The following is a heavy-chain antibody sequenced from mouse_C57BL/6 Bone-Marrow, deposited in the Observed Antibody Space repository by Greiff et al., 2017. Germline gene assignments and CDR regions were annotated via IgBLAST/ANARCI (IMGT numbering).Heavy chain of an antibody. J-gene: IGHJ2*01. CDR2: ISSGGSYT. CDR3: AEDRDGTWYYFDY. D-gene: IGHD2-14*01. CDR1: GFTFSSYG. V-gene: IGHV5-6*01. Sequence: EVQLVESGGDLVKPGGSLKLSCAASGFTFSSYGMSWVRQTPDKRLEWVATISSGGSYTYYPDSVKGRFTFTRDNSKNTLYLQMSSLKSEYTAMYYCAEDRDGTWYYFDYWGQGTTLTVSS.